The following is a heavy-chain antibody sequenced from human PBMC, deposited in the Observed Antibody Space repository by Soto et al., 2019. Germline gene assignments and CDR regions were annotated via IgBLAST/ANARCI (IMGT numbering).Heavy chain of an antibody. CDR1: GGTFSSYA. CDR2: IIPIFGTA. V-gene: IGHV1-69*13. D-gene: IGHD6-6*01. Sequence: GASVKVSCKASGGTFSSYAISWVRQAPGQGLEWMGGIIPIFGTANYAQKFQGRVTITADESTSTAYMELSSLRSEDTAVYYCAKGPYSSSSYYYYYYGMDVWGQGTTVTV. CDR3: AKGPYSSSSYYYYYYGMDV. J-gene: IGHJ6*02.